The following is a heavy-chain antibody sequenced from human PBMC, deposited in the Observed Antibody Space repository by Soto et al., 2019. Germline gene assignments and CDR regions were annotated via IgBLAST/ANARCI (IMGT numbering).Heavy chain of an antibody. J-gene: IGHJ4*02. CDR2: IDSSSKTI. CDR3: ARGGVATIFGDS. CDR1: GFTFSRYS. Sequence: EVQLVESGGGLVQPGGSLRVSCAASGFTFSRYSMNWVRQAPGKGLEWLSYIDSSSKTIYYAASVKGRFIISRDNAKNSLYLQMNSLRDEDTAVYHCARGGVATIFGDSWGQGTLVIVSS. D-gene: IGHD5-12*01. V-gene: IGHV3-48*02.